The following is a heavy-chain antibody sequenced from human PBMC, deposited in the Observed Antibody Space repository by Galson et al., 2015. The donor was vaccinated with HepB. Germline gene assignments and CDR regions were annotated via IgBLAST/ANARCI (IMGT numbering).Heavy chain of an antibody. D-gene: IGHD3-16*01. CDR3: ARGKVSSCALGY. Sequence: TLSLTCSVSGGSIYGGSYYWSWIRQPAGKGLEWIGRIFLNGNTNYNPSLEGRVSMSIETSQSQFSLQLDSVTAADTAVYYCARGKVSSCALGYWGRGALVTVSS. CDR1: GGSIYGGSYY. CDR2: IFLNGNT. V-gene: IGHV4-61*02. J-gene: IGHJ4*02.